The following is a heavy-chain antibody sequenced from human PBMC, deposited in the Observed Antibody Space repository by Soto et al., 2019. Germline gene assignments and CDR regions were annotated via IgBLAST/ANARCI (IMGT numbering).Heavy chain of an antibody. CDR1: GFTFSSYA. CDR3: ARTGAYCSGGSCQGPYYYYYYGMDV. CDR2: ISYDGSNK. V-gene: IGHV3-30-3*01. Sequence: GGSLRLSCAASGFTFSSYAMHWVRQAPGKGLEWVAVISYDGSNKYYADSVKGRFTISRDNSKNTLYLQMNSLRAEDTAVYYCARTGAYCSGGSCQGPYYYYYYGMDVWGQGTTVTVSS. D-gene: IGHD2-15*01. J-gene: IGHJ6*02.